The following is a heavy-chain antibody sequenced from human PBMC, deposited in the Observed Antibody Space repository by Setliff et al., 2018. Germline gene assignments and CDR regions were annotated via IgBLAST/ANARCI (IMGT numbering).Heavy chain of an antibody. Sequence: GGSLRLSCAASGFTFSNAWMSWVRQAPGKGLEWVGRIKSKTDGGTTDSMKGRSVISRDNSRNSCFLQLNNLRPEDTATYYCVKDRVNDGVWDFDSWGQGIVVTVPS. CDR2: IKSKTDGGTT. V-gene: IGHV3-15*01. CDR3: VKDRVNDGVWDFDS. J-gene: IGHJ4*02. CDR1: GFTFSNAW. D-gene: IGHD4-17*01.